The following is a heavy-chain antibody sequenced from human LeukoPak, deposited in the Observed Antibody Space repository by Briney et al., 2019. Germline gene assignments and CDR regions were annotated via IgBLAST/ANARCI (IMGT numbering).Heavy chain of an antibody. CDR3: ARGLEMATTGDAFDI. CDR1: GYTFTSYA. D-gene: IGHD5-24*01. J-gene: IGHJ3*02. V-gene: IGHV1-69*13. Sequence: GASVKVSCKASGYTFTSYAISWARQAPGQGLEWMGGIIPIFGTANYAQKFQGRVTITADESTSTAYMELSSLRSEDTAVYYCARGLEMATTGDAFDIWGQGTMVTVSS. CDR2: IIPIFGTA.